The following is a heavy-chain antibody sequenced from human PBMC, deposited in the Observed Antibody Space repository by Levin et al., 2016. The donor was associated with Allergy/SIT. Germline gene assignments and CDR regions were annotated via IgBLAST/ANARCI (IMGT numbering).Heavy chain of an antibody. V-gene: IGHV3-23*01. J-gene: IGHJ6*02. CDR1: GFTFSSYA. Sequence: GESLKISCAASGFTFSSYAMHWVRQAPGKGLEWVSAISGSGGSTYYADSVKGRFTISRDNSKNTLYLQMNSLRAEDTAVYYCAKVSSRVGPSDYYVARHYYYGMDVWGQGTTVTVSS. CDR2: ISGSGGST. D-gene: IGHD3-10*02. CDR3: AKVSSRVGPSDYYVARHYYYGMDV.